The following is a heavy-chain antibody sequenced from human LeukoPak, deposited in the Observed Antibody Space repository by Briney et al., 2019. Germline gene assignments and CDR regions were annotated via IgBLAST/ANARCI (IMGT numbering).Heavy chain of an antibody. V-gene: IGHV1-18*01. CDR2: ISAYNGNT. CDR1: NYTFASYG. J-gene: IGHJ4*02. Sequence: ASVKVSCKASNYTFASYGISWVRQAPGQGLEWMGWISAYNGNTNYAQKLQGRVTMTTDTSTSTAYMELRSLRSDDTAVYYCARGHTEDEYYYDSSAPGAFDYWGQGTLVTVSS. D-gene: IGHD3-22*01. CDR3: ARGHTEDEYYYDSSAPGAFDY.